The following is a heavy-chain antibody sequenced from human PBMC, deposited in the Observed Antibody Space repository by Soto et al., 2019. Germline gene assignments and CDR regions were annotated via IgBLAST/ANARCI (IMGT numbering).Heavy chain of an antibody. CDR2: IKTSAGGGAT. D-gene: IGHD2-15*01. CDR1: GFSFNEAW. J-gene: IGHJ6*02. Sequence: EVQLVESAGGLVKPGGSLRLSCVASGFSFNEAWMNWVRQAPGQGLEWVRRIKTSAGGGATNYAAPVQGRFTISRDDSKNTLYLHMNSLRTEDTAIYYCTTGSVEGIWGQGTTVIVSS. V-gene: IGHV3-15*07. CDR3: TTGSVEGI.